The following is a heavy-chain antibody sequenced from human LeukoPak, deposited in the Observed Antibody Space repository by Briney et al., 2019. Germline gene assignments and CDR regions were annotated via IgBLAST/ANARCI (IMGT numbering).Heavy chain of an antibody. D-gene: IGHD5-18*01. CDR3: AKGPSSYGIDY. V-gene: IGHV4-39*07. J-gene: IGHJ4*02. Sequence: SETLSLTCTVSGGSISSSSYYWGWIRQPPGKGLEWIGSIYYSGSTNYNPSLKSRVTISVDTSKNQFSLKLSSVTAADTAVYYCAKGPSSYGIDYWGQGTLVTVSS. CDR2: IYYSGST. CDR1: GGSISSSSYY.